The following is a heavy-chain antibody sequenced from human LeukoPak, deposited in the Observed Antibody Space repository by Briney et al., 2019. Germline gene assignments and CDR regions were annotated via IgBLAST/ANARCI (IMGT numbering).Heavy chain of an antibody. V-gene: IGHV4-39*07. Sequence: SETLSLTCTVSGGSISSSSYYWGWIRQPPGKGLEWIGSIYYSGSTYYNPSLKSRVTISVDTSKNQFSLKLSSVTAADTAVYYCTGADSSGYDGSDYWGQGTLVTVSS. CDR3: TGADSSGYDGSDY. CDR1: GGSISSSSYY. D-gene: IGHD3-22*01. CDR2: IYYSGST. J-gene: IGHJ4*02.